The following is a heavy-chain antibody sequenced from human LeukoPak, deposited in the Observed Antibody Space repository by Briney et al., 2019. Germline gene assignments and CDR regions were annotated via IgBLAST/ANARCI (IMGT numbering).Heavy chain of an antibody. V-gene: IGHV1-3*01. J-gene: IGHJ4*02. CDR2: INAGNGNT. CDR1: GYTFTSYA. D-gene: IGHD2-2*01. CDR3: ARAQVGEVPAAFNPPPFDY. Sequence: ASVKVSCKASGYTFTSYAMHWVRQAPGQRLEWMGWINAGNGNTKYSQKFQGRVTITRDTSASTAYMELSSLRSEDTAVYYCARAQVGEVPAAFNPPPFDYWGQGTLVTVSS.